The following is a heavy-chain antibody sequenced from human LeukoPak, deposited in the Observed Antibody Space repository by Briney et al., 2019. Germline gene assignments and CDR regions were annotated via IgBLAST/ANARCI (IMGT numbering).Heavy chain of an antibody. V-gene: IGHV3-23*01. D-gene: IGHD3-10*01. CDR2: ISGSGGST. CDR3: ARTKGDYCGSGIDAFDI. Sequence: PGGPLRLSCAASGFTFSSYAMSWVRQAPGKGLEWVSAISGSGGSTYYADSVKGRFTISRDNSKNTLYLQMNSLRAEDTAVYYCARTKGDYCGSGIDAFDIWGQGTMVTVSS. J-gene: IGHJ3*02. CDR1: GFTFSSYA.